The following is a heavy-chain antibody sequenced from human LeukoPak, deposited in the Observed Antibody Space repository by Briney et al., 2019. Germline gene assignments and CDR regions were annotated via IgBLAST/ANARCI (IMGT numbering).Heavy chain of an antibody. V-gene: IGHV4-59*11. J-gene: IGHJ4*02. Sequence: SETLSPTCTVSGASISSHYWSWIRQSPGKGLEWIGYISNTGTTDYNPSLKSRVTISVDTSKSQFSLKLSSVTAADTAVYYCARDYGTTSCYDYWGQGTLVTVSS. CDR3: ARDYGTTSCYDY. D-gene: IGHD2-2*01. CDR1: GASISSHY. CDR2: ISNTGTT.